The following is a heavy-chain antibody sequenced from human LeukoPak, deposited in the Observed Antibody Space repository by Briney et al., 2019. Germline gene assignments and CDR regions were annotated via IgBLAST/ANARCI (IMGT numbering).Heavy chain of an antibody. CDR2: INHSGST. V-gene: IGHV4-34*01. D-gene: IGHD3-16*02. Sequence: KPSETLSLTCAVYGGSFSGYYWSWIRQPPGKGLEWIGEINHSGSTNYNPSLKSRVTISVDTSKNQFSLKLSSVTAADTAVYYCARGGTPGFYDYVWGSYRYTKAYYFDYWGQGTLVTVSS. CDR1: GGSFSGYY. CDR3: ARGGTPGFYDYVWGSYRYTKAYYFDY. J-gene: IGHJ4*02.